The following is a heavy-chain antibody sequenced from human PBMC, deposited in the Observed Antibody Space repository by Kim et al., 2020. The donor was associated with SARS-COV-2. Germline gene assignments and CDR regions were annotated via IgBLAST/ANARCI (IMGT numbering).Heavy chain of an antibody. J-gene: IGHJ4*02. CDR3: VRDVYGGTQHFDY. V-gene: IGHV7-4-1*02. D-gene: IGHD4-17*01. CDR2: INTDTGNP. Sequence: ASVKVSCKASGYTFHTYTINWVRQAPGQGLEWMGWINTDTGNPSYAQGFTGRFVFSMDTSVTTAYLQISSLKAEDTALYYCVRDVYGGTQHFDYWGQGTL. CDR1: GYTFHTYT.